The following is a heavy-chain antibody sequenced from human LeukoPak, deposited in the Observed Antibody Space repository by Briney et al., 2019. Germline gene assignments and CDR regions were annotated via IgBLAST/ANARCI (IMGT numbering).Heavy chain of an antibody. J-gene: IGHJ4*02. CDR1: GYTLTELS. CDR3: ARVATERGFSGSYHLTSYYFDY. Sequence: ASVKVSCKVSGYTLTELSMHWVRQAPGKGLEWMGGFDPEDGETIYAQKFQGRVTMTEDTSTDTAYMELSSLRSEDTAVYYCARVATERGFSGSYHLTSYYFDYWGQGTLVTVSS. V-gene: IGHV1-24*01. D-gene: IGHD1-26*01. CDR2: FDPEDGET.